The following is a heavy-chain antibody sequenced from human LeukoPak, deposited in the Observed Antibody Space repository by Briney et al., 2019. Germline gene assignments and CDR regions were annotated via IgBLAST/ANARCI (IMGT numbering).Heavy chain of an antibody. D-gene: IGHD1-1*01. Sequence: GGSLRLSCAASGFTVSSYYMSWVRQAPGKGLEWVSVIYSGGSTYYADSVKGRFTISRDNSKNTLYLQMNSLIAEDTAVYYCARDIRYPYGMDVWGQGTTVTVSS. V-gene: IGHV3-66*01. CDR2: IYSGGST. J-gene: IGHJ6*02. CDR1: GFTVSSYY. CDR3: ARDIRYPYGMDV.